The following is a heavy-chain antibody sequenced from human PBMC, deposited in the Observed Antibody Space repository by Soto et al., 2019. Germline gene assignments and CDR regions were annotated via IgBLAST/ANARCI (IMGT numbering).Heavy chain of an antibody. CDR3: AKAGTHSYFDY. J-gene: IGHJ4*02. CDR2: ISVSGDNT. D-gene: IGHD1-1*01. V-gene: IGHV3-23*01. Sequence: GGSLRLSCAASGFTFSSYAMTWVRQAPGKGLEWVSSISVSGDNTYYADSVKGRFTISRDNSKNTFYLQMSSLRADDTAEYYCAKAGTHSYFDYWGQGTLVTVSS. CDR1: GFTFSSYA.